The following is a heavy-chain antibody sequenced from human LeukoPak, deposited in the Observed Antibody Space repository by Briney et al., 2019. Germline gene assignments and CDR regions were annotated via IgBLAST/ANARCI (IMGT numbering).Heavy chain of an antibody. J-gene: IGHJ4*02. V-gene: IGHV1-18*01. CDR1: GYTFTNYG. Sequence: ASVKVSCKASGYTFTNYGISWVRQAPGQGLEWMGWISAYSGYTHYAQKIQGRVTVTTEASTSTAYMELRSLTSYDTAMYYCARDAVSTTTAGGIDYWGQGTLVTVSS. CDR2: ISAYSGYT. CDR3: ARDAVSTTTAGGIDY. D-gene: IGHD5/OR15-5a*01.